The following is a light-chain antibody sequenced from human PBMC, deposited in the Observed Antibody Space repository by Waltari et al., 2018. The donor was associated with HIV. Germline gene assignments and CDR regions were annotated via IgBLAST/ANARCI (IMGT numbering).Light chain of an antibody. J-gene: IGLJ2*01. CDR1: SRDVGSYNY. Sequence: QSALTQPASVSGSPGQSITISCTGTSRDVGSYNYVSWYQQHPGKAPKLMIYEVSNRPSGVSNRFSGSNSGNTASLTISGLQAEDEADYYCSSYTSSSTLVFGGGTKLTVL. V-gene: IGLV2-14*01. CDR3: SSYTSSSTLV. CDR2: EVS.